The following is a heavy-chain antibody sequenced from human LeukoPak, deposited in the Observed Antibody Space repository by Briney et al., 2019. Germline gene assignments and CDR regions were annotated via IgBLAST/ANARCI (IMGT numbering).Heavy chain of an antibody. Sequence: GGSLRLSFAASGFTVSTNYMSWVRQAPGRGLEGVSVIYSGGNTYYADFVKGRFTISRDNSKNTLYLQMNSLRADDTAVYYCARDSGTTVGYFDYWGQGTLVTVSS. V-gene: IGHV3-66*01. D-gene: IGHD4-23*01. CDR2: IYSGGNT. CDR1: GFTVSTNY. J-gene: IGHJ4*02. CDR3: ARDSGTTVGYFDY.